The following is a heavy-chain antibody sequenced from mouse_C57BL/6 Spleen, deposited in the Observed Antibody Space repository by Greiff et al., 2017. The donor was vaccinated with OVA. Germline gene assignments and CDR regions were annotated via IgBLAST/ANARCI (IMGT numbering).Heavy chain of an antibody. D-gene: IGHD2-2*01. CDR3: TSYGYGPLAY. Sequence: EVQLQQSGAELVRPGASVKLSCTASGFNIKDDYMHWVKQRPEQGLEWIGWIDPENGDTEYASKFQGKATITADTSSNTAYLQLSSLTSEDTAVYYCTSYGYGPLAYWGQGTLVTVSA. CDR1: GFNIKDDY. V-gene: IGHV14-4*01. CDR2: IDPENGDT. J-gene: IGHJ3*01.